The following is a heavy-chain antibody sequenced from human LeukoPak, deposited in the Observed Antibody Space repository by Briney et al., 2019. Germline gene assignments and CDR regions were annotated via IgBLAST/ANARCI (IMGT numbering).Heavy chain of an antibody. J-gene: IGHJ5*02. CDR2: VSTSGSYI. V-gene: IGHV3-21*01. Sequence: GGSLRLSCAASGFTFSSYWMNWARQAPGKGLEWVSSVSTSGSYIYYADSVKGRFTISRDNAKNSLYLQVSSLRAEDTAVYYCARDHGYCSSTTCYGVMGWFDLWGQGTLVTVSS. CDR3: ARDHGYCSSTTCYGVMGWFDL. CDR1: GFTFSSYW. D-gene: IGHD2-2*01.